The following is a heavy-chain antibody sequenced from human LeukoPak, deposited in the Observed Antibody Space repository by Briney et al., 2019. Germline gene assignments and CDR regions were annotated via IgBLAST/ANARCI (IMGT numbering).Heavy chain of an antibody. Sequence: ASVKVSCKASGYTFTGHYVHWVRQAPGQGLERMGWINPNNGATNYAQKFQGRVTMTRDTAISTAYMELSRLRSDDTAVFYCVRQGALGDFDYWGQGTLVTVSS. CDR1: GYTFTGHY. D-gene: IGHD1-26*01. J-gene: IGHJ4*02. CDR3: VRQGALGDFDY. CDR2: INPNNGAT. V-gene: IGHV1-2*02.